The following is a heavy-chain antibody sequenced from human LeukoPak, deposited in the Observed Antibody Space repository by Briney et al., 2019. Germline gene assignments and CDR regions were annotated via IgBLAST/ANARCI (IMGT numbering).Heavy chain of an antibody. Sequence: ASVKVSCKASGYTFTDYYMHWVRQAPGQGQEWMGWINPNSGGTKYAQKFQGRVTMTRDTSISTAYMELSSLRADDTAFYYCARGVLLWFGPSGGWGQGTLVTVSS. CDR1: GYTFTDYY. V-gene: IGHV1-2*02. CDR3: ARGVLLWFGPSGG. D-gene: IGHD3-10*01. J-gene: IGHJ4*02. CDR2: INPNSGGT.